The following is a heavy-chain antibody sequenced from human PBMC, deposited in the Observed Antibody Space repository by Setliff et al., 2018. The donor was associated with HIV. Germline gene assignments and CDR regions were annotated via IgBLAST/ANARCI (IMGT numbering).Heavy chain of an antibody. CDR2: INPNSGDT. D-gene: IGHD2-21*01. CDR1: GYTFTGFY. Sequence: ASVKVSCKASGYTFTGFYMHWVRQAPGQGLEWMGRINPNSGDTNYAQKFQGRVTMTRDTSISTTYMELSRLRSDDTTVYYCARVLHCGGDCYTDAFDIWGQGTMVTVSS. V-gene: IGHV1-2*06. CDR3: ARVLHCGGDCYTDAFDI. J-gene: IGHJ3*02.